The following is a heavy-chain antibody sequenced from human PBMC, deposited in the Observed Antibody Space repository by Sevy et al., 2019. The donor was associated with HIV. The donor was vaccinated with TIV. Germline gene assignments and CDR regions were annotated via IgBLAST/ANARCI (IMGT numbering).Heavy chain of an antibody. V-gene: IGHV3-30*18. CDR3: AKDTGDIVVVVAASGNYYGMDV. J-gene: IGHJ6*02. Sequence: GGSLRLSCAASGFTFSSYGMHWVRQAPGKGLEWVAVISYDGSNKYYADSVKGRFTISRENSKNTLYLQMNSLRAEDTAVYYCAKDTGDIVVVVAASGNYYGMDVWGQGTTVTVSS. CDR1: GFTFSSYG. D-gene: IGHD2-15*01. CDR2: ISYDGSNK.